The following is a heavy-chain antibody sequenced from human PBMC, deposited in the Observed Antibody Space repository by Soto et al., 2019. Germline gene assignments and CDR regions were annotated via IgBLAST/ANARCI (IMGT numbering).Heavy chain of an antibody. J-gene: IGHJ3*02. D-gene: IGHD4-17*01. CDR3: ARDPLYDYSDLSHVFDI. CDR2: IYHTGST. Sequence: SDTLFLTCTVSGSSMGRDDDYWRWISHPPGKVLEWIGFIYHTGSTYYSPSLKNRVAISVDTSKNQFSLKLSSVTAADTAVYFCARDPLYDYSDLSHVFDIWVQGTMVT. V-gene: IGHV4-30-4*02. CDR1: GSSMGRDDDY.